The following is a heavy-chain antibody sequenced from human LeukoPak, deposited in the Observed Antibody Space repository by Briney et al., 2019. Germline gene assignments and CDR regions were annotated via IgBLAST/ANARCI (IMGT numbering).Heavy chain of an antibody. D-gene: IGHD1-20*01. Sequence: SQTLSLTCTVSGGSISSGGYYWSWIRQHPGKGLEWIGYIYYSGSTYYNPSLKSRVTISVDTSKNQFSLELSSVTAADTAVYYCAAKPGITGTTYYYYGMDVWGQGTTDTVSS. V-gene: IGHV4-31*03. CDR1: GGSISSGGYY. J-gene: IGHJ6*02. CDR2: IYYSGST. CDR3: AAKPGITGTTYYYYGMDV.